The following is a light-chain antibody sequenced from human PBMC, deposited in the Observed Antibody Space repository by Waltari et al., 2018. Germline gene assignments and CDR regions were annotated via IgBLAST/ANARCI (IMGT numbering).Light chain of an antibody. Sequence: EIVLTQSPGTLSLSPGERATLSCRASQSVSSSYLAWYQQKPGQAPRRLIDGASSRATGIPDRFSGSGSGTDFTLTISRLEPEDFAVYYCQQYGSSPRLTFGGGTKVEIK. CDR2: GAS. V-gene: IGKV3-20*01. J-gene: IGKJ4*01. CDR3: QQYGSSPRLT. CDR1: QSVSSSY.